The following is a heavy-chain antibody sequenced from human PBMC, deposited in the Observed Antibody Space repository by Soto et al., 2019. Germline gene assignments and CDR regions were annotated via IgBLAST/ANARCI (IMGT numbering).Heavy chain of an antibody. D-gene: IGHD5-18*01. CDR2: IIPIFGTA. CDR3: ARGGSRGYSYGSNGELRTWFDP. J-gene: IGHJ5*02. V-gene: IGHV1-69*01. CDR1: GGTFSSYA. Sequence: QVQLVQSGAEVKKPGSSVKVSCKASGGTFSSYAISWVRQAPGQGLEWMGGIIPIFGTANYAQKFQGRVTITADESTSTAYMELSSLRSEDTAVYYCARGGSRGYSYGSNGELRTWFDPWGQGTLVTVSS.